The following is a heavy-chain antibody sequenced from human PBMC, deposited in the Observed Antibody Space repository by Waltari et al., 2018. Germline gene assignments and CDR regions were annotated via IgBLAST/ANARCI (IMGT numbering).Heavy chain of an antibody. Sequence: QLQQSGPGLVKPSQTLSLTCSISGDSVSSDSAPWNWIRQSPSRGLEWLVRTYYRSKWYNDYAVSVRGRITISPDTSKNHFSLQLNSVTPEDTAVYYCARDNWNDLYIWGQGTMVTVSS. CDR2: TYYRSKWYN. CDR1: GDSVSSDSAP. J-gene: IGHJ3*02. CDR3: ARDNWNDLYI. D-gene: IGHD1-20*01. V-gene: IGHV6-1*01.